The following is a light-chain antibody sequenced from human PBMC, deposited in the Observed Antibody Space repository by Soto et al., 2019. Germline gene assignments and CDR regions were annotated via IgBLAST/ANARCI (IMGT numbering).Light chain of an antibody. V-gene: IGLV2-14*01. Sequence: QSVLTQPASVSGSPGQSITISCTGTSSDVGGYKYVSWYQQHPDKAPKLIIFEVSNRPSGISSRFSGSKSGNTASLTISRLQAEDEADYYCASYTSSSTSVIFGRGTKVTVL. J-gene: IGLJ2*01. CDR1: SSDVGGYKY. CDR2: EVS. CDR3: ASYTSSSTSVI.